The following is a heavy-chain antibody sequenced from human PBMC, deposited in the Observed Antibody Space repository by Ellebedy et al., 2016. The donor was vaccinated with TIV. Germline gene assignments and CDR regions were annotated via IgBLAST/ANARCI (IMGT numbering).Heavy chain of an antibody. CDR1: GYTLTELS. V-gene: IGHV1-24*01. J-gene: IGHJ4*02. D-gene: IGHD5-24*01. CDR3: ATVFDGYRGLDY. CDR2: FDPEDDET. Sequence: AASVKVSCKVSGYTLTELSMHWVRQAPGKGLGWMGGFDPEDDETIYAQKFQGRVTMTEDTSTDTAYMDLSSLRSEDTAVYYCATVFDGYRGLDYWGQGTLVTVSS.